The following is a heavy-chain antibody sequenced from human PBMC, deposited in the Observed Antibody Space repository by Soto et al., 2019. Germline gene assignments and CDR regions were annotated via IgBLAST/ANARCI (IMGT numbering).Heavy chain of an antibody. CDR3: ARDGPDAGIFLEY. Sequence: QVQLVESGGGVVQPGKSLRLSCEASVFVFSSYGMHWVRQAPGKGMEWVAVIWYDGSNEHYADSVKGRFTISRDNSKNTLYLQMNRLRPEDTAVYYCARDGPDAGIFLEYWGQGTLVTVSS. CDR1: VFVFSSYG. CDR2: IWYDGSNE. D-gene: IGHD2-2*01. J-gene: IGHJ4*02. V-gene: IGHV3-33*01.